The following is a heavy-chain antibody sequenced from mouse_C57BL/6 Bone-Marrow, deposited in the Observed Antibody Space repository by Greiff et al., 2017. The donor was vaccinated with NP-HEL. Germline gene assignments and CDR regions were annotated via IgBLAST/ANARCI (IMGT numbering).Heavy chain of an antibody. CDR2: IYPGDGDT. V-gene: IGHV1-82*01. CDR3: ARKVYYGSSYGLDY. Sequence: VKLQESGPELVKPGASVKISCKASGYAFSSSWMNWVKQRPGKGLEWIGRIYPGDGDTNYNGKFKGKATLTADKSSSTAYMQLSSLTSEDSAVYFCARKVYYGSSYGLDYWGQGTTLTVSS. CDR1: GYAFSSSW. D-gene: IGHD1-1*01. J-gene: IGHJ2*01.